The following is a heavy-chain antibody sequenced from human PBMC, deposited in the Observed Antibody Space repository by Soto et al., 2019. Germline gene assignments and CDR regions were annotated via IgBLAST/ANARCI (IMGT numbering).Heavy chain of an antibody. CDR1: GGTFSSYA. CDR3: ARVYSGSYATYYYGMDV. J-gene: IGHJ6*02. D-gene: IGHD1-26*01. Sequence: SVKVSCKASGGTFSSYAISWVRQAPGQGLEWMGGIIPIFGTANYAQKFQGRVTITADKSTSTAYMELSSLRSEDTAVYYCARVYSGSYATYYYGMDVWGQGTTVTVSS. V-gene: IGHV1-69*06. CDR2: IIPIFGTA.